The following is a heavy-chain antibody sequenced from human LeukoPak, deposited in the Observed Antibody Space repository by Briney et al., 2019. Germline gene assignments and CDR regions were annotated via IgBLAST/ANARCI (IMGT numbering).Heavy chain of an antibody. Sequence: SETLSLTCTVSGGSISSYYWSWIRQPPGKGLEWIGYIYYSGSTNYSPSLKSRVTISVDTSKNQFSLKLSSVTAADTTVYYCARATFHSGSYPFDYWGQGTLVTVSS. J-gene: IGHJ4*02. CDR2: IYYSGST. D-gene: IGHD1-26*01. CDR1: GGSISSYY. V-gene: IGHV4-59*01. CDR3: ARATFHSGSYPFDY.